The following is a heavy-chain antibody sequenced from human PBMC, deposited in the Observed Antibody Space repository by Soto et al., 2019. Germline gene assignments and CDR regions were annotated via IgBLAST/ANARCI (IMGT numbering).Heavy chain of an antibody. CDR2: TYYNGNS. V-gene: IGHV4-30-4*01. Sequence: QVQLQESGPGLVRPSETLSLTCTVSGGSITSGDYHWNWIRQPPGKGLEWIAYTYYNGNSYYSPSPRERASISLDTSKNQFSLRLSSVTAADTAVYFCASLPGYYDNIRSDYWGQGTLVAVSP. CDR1: GGSITSGDYH. J-gene: IGHJ4*02. D-gene: IGHD3-22*01. CDR3: ASLPGYYDNIRSDY.